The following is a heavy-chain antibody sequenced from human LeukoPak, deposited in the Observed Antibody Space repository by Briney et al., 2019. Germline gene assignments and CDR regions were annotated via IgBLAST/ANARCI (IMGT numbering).Heavy chain of an antibody. D-gene: IGHD3-10*01. CDR1: GFTFNTYA. V-gene: IGHV3-23*01. Sequence: GGSLRLSCAASGFTFNTYAMSWVRQAPGKGLEWVSSMSGSGSSTYYADSVKGRFTISRDNSKNTLYLQMNDLRAEDTAVYYCARAAMVRGVDYFDYWSQGTLVTVSS. CDR2: MSGSGSST. J-gene: IGHJ4*02. CDR3: ARAAMVRGVDYFDY.